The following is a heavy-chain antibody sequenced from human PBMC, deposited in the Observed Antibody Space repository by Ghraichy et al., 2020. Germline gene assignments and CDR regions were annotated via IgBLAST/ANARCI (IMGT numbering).Heavy chain of an antibody. Sequence: SETLSLTCTVSGGSISGYYWSWIRQPPGKGLEWIGYVYSSGSTNYSPSLKSRVTISIDTSNNHFSLKLSSVTAADTATYFCGRDINIREGSGFPLWGQGALVTVSS. D-gene: IGHD3-22*01. J-gene: IGHJ4*02. CDR2: VYSSGST. CDR1: GGSISGYY. CDR3: GRDINIREGSGFPL. V-gene: IGHV4-59*01.